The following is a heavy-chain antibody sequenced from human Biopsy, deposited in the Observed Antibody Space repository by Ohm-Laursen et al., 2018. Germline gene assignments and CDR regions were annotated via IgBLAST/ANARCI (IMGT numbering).Heavy chain of an antibody. J-gene: IGHJ4*02. CDR1: GDSVSNNF. CDR3: ARLTRRGNIIFFDY. V-gene: IGHV4-59*08. CDR2: KFYRGTT. D-gene: IGHD1-26*01. Sequence: PGTLSLTCTVPGDSVSNNFWTWIRQPPGKTLEWIAYKFYRGTTTYNPSLKGRVIVSVDPPKSQISLKLTSVTASDTAIYYCARLTRRGNIIFFDYWGQGTLVAVSS.